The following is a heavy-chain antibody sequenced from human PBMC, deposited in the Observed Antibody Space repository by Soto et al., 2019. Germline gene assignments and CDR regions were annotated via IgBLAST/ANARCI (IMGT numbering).Heavy chain of an antibody. CDR2: IFGSGEPT. J-gene: IGHJ5*02. V-gene: IGHV3-23*01. D-gene: IGHD3-10*01. Sequence: GRSLRLSCTASGFPFSTTDMSLVRQAPGKGLEWVATIFGSGEPTYYADSVRGRLTVSRDNFKNSVYLQMNRLRADDTALYYCLNNSGWFNTWGQGALVT. CDR3: LNNSGWFNT. CDR1: GFPFSTTD.